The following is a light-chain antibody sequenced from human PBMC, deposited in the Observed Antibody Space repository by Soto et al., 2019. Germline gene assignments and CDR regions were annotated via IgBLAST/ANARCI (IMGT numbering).Light chain of an antibody. CDR2: AAS. V-gene: IGKV1-39*01. CDR1: ETISDY. J-gene: IGKJ4*01. Sequence: DIPMTQFPSSLSASVGDRVTITCRASETISDYLNWYQHKPGTAPKLLIFAASSLQSGVLSRFSGGGSGTNFTLTITSLQPEDFVTYYCQQSYRTPLTFGGGTKVEIQ. CDR3: QQSYRTPLT.